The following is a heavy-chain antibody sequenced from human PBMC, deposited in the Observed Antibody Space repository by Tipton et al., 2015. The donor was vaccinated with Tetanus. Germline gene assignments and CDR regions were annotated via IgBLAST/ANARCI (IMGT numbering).Heavy chain of an antibody. CDR1: GFSFRSYG. V-gene: IGHV3-33*03. J-gene: IGHJ4*02. Sequence: QLVQSGGGVVQPGKSLRLSCAASGFSFRSYGMHWVRQAPGKGLEWVAVIWYDGTNKYSADSVKGRFTISRDNAKNSLYLQMNSLSADDTAVYYCGKQNGGRWVVDHWGQGTLVTVSS. CDR3: GKQNGGRWVVDH. D-gene: IGHD4-23*01. CDR2: IWYDGTNK.